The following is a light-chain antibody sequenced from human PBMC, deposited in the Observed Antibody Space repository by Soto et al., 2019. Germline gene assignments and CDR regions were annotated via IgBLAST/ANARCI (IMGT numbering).Light chain of an antibody. CDR1: NSNIGAGYD. Sequence: VLTQPPSVSGAPGQRVTISCTGSNSNIGAGYDVHWYQQLPGTAPKLLIYGNSNRPSGVPDRFSGSKSGTSASLTITGLQAEDEADYYCQSYGDSLSGYVFGTGTRSPS. CDR3: QSYGDSLSGYV. CDR2: GNS. J-gene: IGLJ1*01. V-gene: IGLV1-40*01.